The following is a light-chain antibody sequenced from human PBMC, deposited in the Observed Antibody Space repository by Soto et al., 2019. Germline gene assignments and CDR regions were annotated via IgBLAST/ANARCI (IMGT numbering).Light chain of an antibody. V-gene: IGLV2-23*02. CDR3: CSDTGTGVYV. J-gene: IGLJ1*01. CDR2: EVN. Sequence: QSVLTQPASVSGSPGQSITISCTGTSSDVGRFNFVSWYQQRPGKAPKLMIFEVNKRPSGVPNRFYGSKSGNTASLTISGLQAEDEADYYCCSDTGTGVYVFGTGTKVTVL. CDR1: SSDVGRFNF.